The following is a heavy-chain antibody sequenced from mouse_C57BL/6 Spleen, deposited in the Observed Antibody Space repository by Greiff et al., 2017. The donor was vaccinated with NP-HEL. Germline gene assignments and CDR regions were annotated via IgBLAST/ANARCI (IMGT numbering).Heavy chain of an antibody. D-gene: IGHD1-1*01. CDR1: GYSITSGYY. CDR2: ISYDGSN. V-gene: IGHV3-6*01. Sequence: EVKLMESGPGLVKPSQSLSLTCSVTGYSITSGYYWNWIRQFPGNKLEWMGYISYDGSNNYNPSLKNRISITRDTSKNQFFLKLNSVTTEDTATYYCAREKDYYGSSPFDYWGQGTTLTVSS. CDR3: AREKDYYGSSPFDY. J-gene: IGHJ2*01.